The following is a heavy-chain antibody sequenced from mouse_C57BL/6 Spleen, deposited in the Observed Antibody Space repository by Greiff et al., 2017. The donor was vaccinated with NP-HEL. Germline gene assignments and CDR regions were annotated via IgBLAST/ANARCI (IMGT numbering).Heavy chain of an antibody. CDR1: GYSFTSYY. V-gene: IGHV1-66*01. J-gene: IGHJ3*01. D-gene: IGHD2-4*01. Sequence: QVQLQQSGPELVKPGASVKISCKASGYSFTSYYIHWVKQRPGQGLEWIGWIYPGSGNTKYNEKFKGKATLTADTSSSTAYMQLSSLTSEDSAVYYCAREDYDAWFAYWGQGTLVTVSA. CDR2: IYPGSGNT. CDR3: AREDYDAWFAY.